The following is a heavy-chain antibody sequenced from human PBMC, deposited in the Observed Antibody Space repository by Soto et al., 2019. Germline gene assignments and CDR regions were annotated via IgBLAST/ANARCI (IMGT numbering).Heavy chain of an antibody. CDR2: ISYDGSNK. CDR3: AKVLSRGVGVWGVY. J-gene: IGHJ4*01. Sequence: QVQLVESGGGVVQPGRSLRLSCAASGFTFSSYGMHWVRQAPGKGLEWVAVISYDGSNKYYADSVKGRFTISRDNSKIYLDLQMNGLSAEVKAVYYCAKVLSRGVGVWGVYWGHGTLVIV. D-gene: IGHD3-10*01. CDR1: GFTFSSYG. V-gene: IGHV3-30*18.